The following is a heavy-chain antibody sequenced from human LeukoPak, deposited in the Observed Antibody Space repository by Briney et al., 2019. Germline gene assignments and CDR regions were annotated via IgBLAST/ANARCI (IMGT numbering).Heavy chain of an antibody. Sequence: GGSLRLSCAVSGLTFRSYWMSWVRQAPGKGLEWVANINQDGSEKYFLDSVRGRFTISRDNAKNSLALQMNTLRAEDTAVYCCARERDGGFFDYWGQGTLVTVSS. CDR3: ARERDGGFFDY. V-gene: IGHV3-7*01. CDR2: INQDGSEK. J-gene: IGHJ4*02. CDR1: GLTFRSYW. D-gene: IGHD5-24*01.